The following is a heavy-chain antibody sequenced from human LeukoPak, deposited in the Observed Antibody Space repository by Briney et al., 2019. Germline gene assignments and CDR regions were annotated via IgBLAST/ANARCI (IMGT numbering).Heavy chain of an antibody. CDR3: ASPSDYSDYYYYIDV. CDR2: IYTGGST. D-gene: IGHD4-11*01. J-gene: IGHJ6*03. V-gene: IGHV4-61*02. CDR1: GGSISSARYF. Sequence: SEALSLTCTVSGGSISSARYFWSWIRQPAGKGLEWIGRIYTGGSTSYNPSLKSRVTISVDTSKNQFSLQLNSVTAADTAVYYCASPSDYSDYYYYIDVWGKGTTVTVSS.